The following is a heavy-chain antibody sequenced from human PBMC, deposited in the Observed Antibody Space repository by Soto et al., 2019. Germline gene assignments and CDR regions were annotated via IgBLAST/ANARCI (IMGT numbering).Heavy chain of an antibody. J-gene: IGHJ4*02. V-gene: IGHV1-18*04. CDR1: GYTFSSFG. Sequence: QVQLVQSGAEVKKPGASVKVSCKASGYTFSSFGISWVRQAPGQGLEWMGWISVYNGNTNYAHNLQGSVTMTTDTSTRTAYMELRSRRSDDTAVYYCARARYSWKWGDDYWGQGTLVTVSS. CDR3: ARARYSWKWGDDY. D-gene: IGHD1-20*01. CDR2: ISVYNGNT.